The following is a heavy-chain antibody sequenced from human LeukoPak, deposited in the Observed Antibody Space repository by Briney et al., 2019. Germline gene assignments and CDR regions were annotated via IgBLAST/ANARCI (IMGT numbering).Heavy chain of an antibody. J-gene: IGHJ3*02. CDR1: GGTFSSYT. CDR2: IIPILGIA. Sequence: ASVKVSCKASGGTFSSYTISWMRQAPGQGLEWMGRIIPILGIANYAQKFQGRVTITADKSTSTAYMELSSLRSEDTAVYYCAREPETDAFDIWGQGTMVTVSS. D-gene: IGHD1-14*01. V-gene: IGHV1-69*04. CDR3: AREPETDAFDI.